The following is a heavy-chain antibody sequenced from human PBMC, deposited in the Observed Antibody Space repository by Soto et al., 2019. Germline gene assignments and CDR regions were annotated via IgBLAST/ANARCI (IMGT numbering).Heavy chain of an antibody. CDR1: GASITGSDW. J-gene: IGHJ4*02. V-gene: IGHV4-4*02. D-gene: IGHD1-26*01. CDR3: VRMSVVGYFDY. CDR2: IYHSGTT. Sequence: QVHLQESGPGLVKPSWTLSLTCTVSGASITGSDWWSWVRQTPEKGLEWIGEIYHSGTTKYHPSLKSRVTISQAKSKNQFSLNLTSVTAADTAVYSCVRMSVVGYFDYWGRGSLVTVSS.